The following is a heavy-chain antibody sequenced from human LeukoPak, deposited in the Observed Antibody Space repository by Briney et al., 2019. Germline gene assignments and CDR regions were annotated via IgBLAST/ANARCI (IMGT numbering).Heavy chain of an antibody. J-gene: IGHJ4*02. Sequence: SQTLSLTCTVSGDSISSGSYYWSRIRQPAGRGLEWIGRIYTTGSTNYNPSLKSRVTISVDTSKNQFSLKLSSVTAADTAVYYCAREPGQLDYWGQGTLVTVSS. V-gene: IGHV4-61*02. CDR2: IYTTGST. CDR1: GDSISSGSYY. CDR3: AREPGQLDY. D-gene: IGHD1-1*01.